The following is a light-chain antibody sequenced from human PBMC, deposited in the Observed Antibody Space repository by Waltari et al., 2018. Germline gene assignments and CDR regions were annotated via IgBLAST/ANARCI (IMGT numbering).Light chain of an antibody. V-gene: IGLV2-8*01. CDR3: SSYAGGSSLM. Sequence: QSALTQPPSAPGSPGQSTTIPCTGISTAVEGYDPVFWYQQHPGKAPKPLFYEVTKRHSGVLDRFSGSKSDNTASLAVSGLQAEDEADYYCSSYAGGSSLMFGGGTKLTVL. CDR2: EVT. CDR1: STAVEGYDP. J-gene: IGLJ3*02.